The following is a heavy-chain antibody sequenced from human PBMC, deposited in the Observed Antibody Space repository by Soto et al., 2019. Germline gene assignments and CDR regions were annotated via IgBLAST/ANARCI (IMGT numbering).Heavy chain of an antibody. CDR3: ASGRDRGSSESSFDY. Sequence: QVQLVQSGAEVKKPGASMKVSCKASGYTFTNYYIYWVRQAPGQGLEWMAWIYPTDGGTNYAQKFQGRVTMTRDTSISTAYMELSRLSSDDTAVYYCASGRDRGSSESSFDYWGQGTLVTVSS. D-gene: IGHD6-6*01. J-gene: IGHJ4*02. CDR1: GYTFTNYY. V-gene: IGHV1-2*02. CDR2: IYPTDGGT.